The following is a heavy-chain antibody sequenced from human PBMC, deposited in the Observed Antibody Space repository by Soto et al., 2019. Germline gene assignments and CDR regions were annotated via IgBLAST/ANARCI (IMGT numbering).Heavy chain of an antibody. CDR3: ARRRYYGSGLWPKRGDYGMDV. V-gene: IGHV1-8*01. CDR2: MNPNSGNT. J-gene: IGHJ6*02. CDR1: GYTFTSYD. D-gene: IGHD3-10*01. Sequence: QVQLVQSGAEVKKPGASVKVSCKASGYTFTSYDINWVRQATGQGLEWMGWMNPNSGNTGYAQKFQGRVTMTRNTSISTAYMELSSLRSEDTAVYYCARRRYYGSGLWPKRGDYGMDVWGQGTTVTVSS.